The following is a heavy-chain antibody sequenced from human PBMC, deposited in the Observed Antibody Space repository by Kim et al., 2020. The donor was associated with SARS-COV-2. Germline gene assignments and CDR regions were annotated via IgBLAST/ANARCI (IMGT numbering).Heavy chain of an antibody. CDR3: ARDLPHDDYFDY. Sequence: ASVKVSCKASGYIFTDYYIHWVRQAPGQGLEWMGWINTNTGGTNYEQKFQGRVTMTRNTSISTVYMELSRLKFDDTAVYYCARDLPHDDYFDYWSQGSLVSVSS. J-gene: IGHJ4*02. CDR2: INTNTGGT. CDR1: GYIFTDYY. V-gene: IGHV1-2*02.